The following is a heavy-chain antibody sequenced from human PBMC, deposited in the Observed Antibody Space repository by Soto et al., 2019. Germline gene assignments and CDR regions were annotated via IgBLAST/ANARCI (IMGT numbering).Heavy chain of an antibody. V-gene: IGHV3-23*01. J-gene: IGHJ4*02. CDR2: ISGSGGTT. CDR1: GFTFSNYA. Sequence: EVQLLESGGGLVQPGRSLRLSCAASGFTFSNYAMSWVRQAPGQGLDWVSAISGSGGTTYYADSVKGRFTISRDNSKNSLFLKMNTRRAEDAAVYCCAKFFVGTGSNCGWPWYFHYWGQGTLVTVSS. CDR3: AKFFVGTGSNCGWPWYFHY. D-gene: IGHD6-19*01.